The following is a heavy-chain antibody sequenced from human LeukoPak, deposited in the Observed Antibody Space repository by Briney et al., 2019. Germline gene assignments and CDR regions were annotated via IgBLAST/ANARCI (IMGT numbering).Heavy chain of an antibody. Sequence: PGRSLRLSRAASGFTFSSYGMHWVRQAPGKGLEWVAVISYDGSNKYYADSVKGRFTISRDNSKNTLYLQMNSLRAEDTAVYYCAVSGSGSYYTTTFDYWGQGTLVTVSS. D-gene: IGHD3-10*01. CDR2: ISYDGSNK. V-gene: IGHV3-30*03. CDR1: GFTFSSYG. CDR3: AVSGSGSYYTTTFDY. J-gene: IGHJ4*02.